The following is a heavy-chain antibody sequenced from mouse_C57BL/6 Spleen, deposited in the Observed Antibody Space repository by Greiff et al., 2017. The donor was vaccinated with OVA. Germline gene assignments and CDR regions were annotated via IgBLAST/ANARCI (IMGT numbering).Heavy chain of an antibody. CDR1: GYTFTDYY. V-gene: IGHV1-76*01. Sequence: VQLQESGAELVRPGASVKLSCKASGYTFTDYYINWVQQRPGQGLEWIARIFPGSGNTYYNAKFKGNATVTAEKSSSTAYMQLSSLTSEDYYCYFCARGDWFADWGQGTLVTVAA. J-gene: IGHJ3*01. CDR2: IFPGSGNT. CDR3: ARGDWFAD.